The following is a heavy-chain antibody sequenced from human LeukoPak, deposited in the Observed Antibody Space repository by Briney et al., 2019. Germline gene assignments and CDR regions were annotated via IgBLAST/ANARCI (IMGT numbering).Heavy chain of an antibody. D-gene: IGHD3-10*01. V-gene: IGHV3-30*02. CDR1: GFTFSSYG. CDR3: AKVKGPAFEFGDY. CDR2: IRYDGSNK. J-gene: IGHJ4*02. Sequence: GGSLRLSCAASGFTFSSYGMHWVRQAPGKGLEWVAFIRYDGSNKYYADSVKGRFTISRDNSKNTLYLQMNSLRAEDTAVYYCAKVKGPAFEFGDYWGQGTLVTVSS.